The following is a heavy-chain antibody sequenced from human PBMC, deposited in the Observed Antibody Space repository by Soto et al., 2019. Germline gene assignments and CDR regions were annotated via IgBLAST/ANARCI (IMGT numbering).Heavy chain of an antibody. CDR3: ARGIVATYGYYYMDV. V-gene: IGHV1-69*13. CDR2: IIPILGTA. Sequence: SVKVSCKASGGTFSSYAISWVRQAPGQGLEWMGGIIPILGTANYAQKFQGRVTITADESTSTAYMELSSLRSEDTAVYYCARGIVATYGYYYMDVWGKGTTVTVSS. J-gene: IGHJ6*03. D-gene: IGHD5-12*01. CDR1: GGTFSSYA.